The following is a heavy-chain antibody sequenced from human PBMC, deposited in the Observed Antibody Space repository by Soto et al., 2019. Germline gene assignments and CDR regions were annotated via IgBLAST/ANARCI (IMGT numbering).Heavy chain of an antibody. V-gene: IGHV1-69*01. J-gene: IGHJ6*02. Sequence: QVQLVQSGAEVKKPGSSVKVSCKASGGTFSSYAISWVRQAPGQGLEWMGGIIPNSDTTNYAQKFQGRVTVTADESTSTAYLELSSLRSEDTAVYYCARSQGSSTSLEIYYYYYYGIDVWGQGNMVTVSS. CDR2: IIPNSDTT. CDR3: ARSQGSSTSLEIYYYYYYGIDV. CDR1: GGTFSSYA. D-gene: IGHD2-2*01.